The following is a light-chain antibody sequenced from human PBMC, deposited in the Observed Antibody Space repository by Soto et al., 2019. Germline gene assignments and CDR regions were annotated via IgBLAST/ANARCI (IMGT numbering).Light chain of an antibody. CDR3: SSYTGSSTVV. Sequence: QSALTQPASVSGSPGQSITISCTGTNSDVGGYNYVSWYEQHPGKAPKLMIYDVSNRPSAVSNRFSGSKSGNTASLTISGLQAEDEADYYCSSYTGSSTVVFAVGTQLTVL. CDR1: NSDVGGYNY. V-gene: IGLV2-14*01. J-gene: IGLJ2*01. CDR2: DVS.